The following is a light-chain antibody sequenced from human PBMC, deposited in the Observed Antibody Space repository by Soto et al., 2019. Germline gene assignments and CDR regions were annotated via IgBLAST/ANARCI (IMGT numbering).Light chain of an antibody. J-gene: IGKJ4*01. V-gene: IGKV3-20*01. Sequence: IVLTKSPATLSLSPGERATLSCRASQSVSSYLAWYQQKPGQAPRLLIYGASSRATGIPDRFSGSGSGTDFTLTISRLEPEDSAVYYCQQFSSYPLTFGGGTKVDIK. CDR2: GAS. CDR3: QQFSSYPLT. CDR1: QSVSSY.